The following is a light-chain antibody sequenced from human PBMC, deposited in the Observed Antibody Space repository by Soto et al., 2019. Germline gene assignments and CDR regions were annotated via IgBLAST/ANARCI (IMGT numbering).Light chain of an antibody. V-gene: IGLV1-47*01. CDR1: NSNMGRNY. Sequence: QPVLTQPPSASGTPGQRVTISCSGSNSNMGRNYVYWYQQVPGTAPKLLMYRNDVRPSGVPDRFTGYKSGTSASLAISGLRSEDEADYYCAVWDNSLNGVAFGGGTKVTVL. CDR3: AVWDNSLNGVA. CDR2: RND. J-gene: IGLJ2*01.